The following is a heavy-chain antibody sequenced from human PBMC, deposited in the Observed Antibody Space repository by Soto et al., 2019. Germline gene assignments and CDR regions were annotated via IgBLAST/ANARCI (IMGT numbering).Heavy chain of an antibody. CDR3: ARDHYSYSRRSYGMDV. Sequence: PGGSLRLSCTASGFDFSGSEMNWFRQAPGKGLEWVAYISSSSSYIYYADSVKGRFTISRDNAKNSLYLQMNSLRAEDTAVYYCARDHYSYSRRSYGMDVWGQGTTVTVSS. V-gene: IGHV3-21*05. D-gene: IGHD2-21*01. CDR1: GFDFSGSE. J-gene: IGHJ6*02. CDR2: ISSSSSYI.